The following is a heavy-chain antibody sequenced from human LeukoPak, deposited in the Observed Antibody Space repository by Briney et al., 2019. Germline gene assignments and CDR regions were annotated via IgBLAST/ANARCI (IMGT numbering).Heavy chain of an antibody. CDR3: ARSHCSRGWEYLDY. Sequence: GASVKVSCKASGYTFTSYYMHWVRQAPGQGLEWMGIINPSGGSTIYAQKFQGRVTMTWDMSTSTVYMELSSLRSEDTAVYYCARSHCSRGWEYLDYWGQGTLVTVSS. CDR1: GYTFTSYY. J-gene: IGHJ4*02. D-gene: IGHD2-15*01. CDR2: INPSGGST. V-gene: IGHV1-46*01.